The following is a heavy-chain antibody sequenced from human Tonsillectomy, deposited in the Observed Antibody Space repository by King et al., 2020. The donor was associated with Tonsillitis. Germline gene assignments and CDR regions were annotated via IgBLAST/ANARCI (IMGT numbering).Heavy chain of an antibody. CDR1: GGSVSSGSYY. CDR3: ASEYYYDSSTYYSGPYYYYGMDV. J-gene: IGHJ6*02. Sequence: VQLQESGPGLVKPSETLSLTCTVSGGSVSSGSYYWSWIRQPPGQGLEWIGYIYNSGSTNYNPSLKSRATISVNTSKNQFSLKLTSVTAADTAVYYCASEYYYDSSTYYSGPYYYYGMDVWGQGTTVTVSS. D-gene: IGHD3-22*01. CDR2: IYNSGST. V-gene: IGHV4-61*01.